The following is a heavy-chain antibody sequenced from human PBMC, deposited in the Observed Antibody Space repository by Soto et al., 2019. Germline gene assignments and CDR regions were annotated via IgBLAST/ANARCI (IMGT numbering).Heavy chain of an antibody. D-gene: IGHD3-3*01. Sequence: QVQLQESGPRLMKPSETLSLTCTVSGGSVSSDYWSWIRQPPGKRLEYIGFIYLGGSPNYNPSLESRVTISADTSKNQLSLKLTSVTAADTAVYYCARGEWLPRGYGMDVWGRGTTVTVS. CDR3: ARGEWLPRGYGMDV. CDR1: GGSVSSDY. CDR2: IYLGGSP. V-gene: IGHV4-59*02. J-gene: IGHJ6*02.